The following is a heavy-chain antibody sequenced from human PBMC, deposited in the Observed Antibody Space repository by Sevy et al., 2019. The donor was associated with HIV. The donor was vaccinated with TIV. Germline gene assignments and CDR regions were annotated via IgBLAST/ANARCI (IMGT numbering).Heavy chain of an antibody. CDR1: GYTLTKLS. V-gene: IGHV1-24*01. J-gene: IGHJ5*02. D-gene: IGHD3-3*01. CDR2: FDPEDGET. Sequence: ASVKVSCKVSGYTLTKLSMHWVRQAPGKGLEWMGRFDPEDGETIYAQKFQGRVTMTEDTSTDTAYMELSSLRSDDTAVYYCARGQVLGGGWFDPWGQGTVVTVSS. CDR3: ARGQVLGGGWFDP.